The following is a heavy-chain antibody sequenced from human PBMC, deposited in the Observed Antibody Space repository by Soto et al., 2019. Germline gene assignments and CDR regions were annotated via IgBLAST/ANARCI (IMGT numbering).Heavy chain of an antibody. CDR1: GFTFSSYS. V-gene: IGHV3-21*01. J-gene: IGHJ4*02. D-gene: IGHD2-15*01. CDR2: ISYSSSYI. CDR3: ARDPAGDMDQFDY. Sequence: EVQLVESGGGLVKPGGSLRLSCVASGFTFSSYSMNWVRQAPGKGLEWVSSISYSSSYIYYADSVKGRFTISRDNARNSLYLQMNSLRAEDTAVYYCARDPAGDMDQFDYWGQGTLVTVSS.